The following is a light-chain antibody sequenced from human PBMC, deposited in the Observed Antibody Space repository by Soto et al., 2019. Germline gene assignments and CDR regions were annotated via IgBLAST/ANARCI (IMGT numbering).Light chain of an antibody. J-gene: IGKJ4*01. Sequence: EIVLTQSPGTLSLSPGERATLSCRASESVSSSYVAWYQQRPGQAPRLLIYGASSRATGIPDRFSGSGSGTDFTLTISRLEPEDSAVYYCQQYGRSPLTFGGGTKVEIK. CDR1: ESVSSSY. V-gene: IGKV3-20*01. CDR2: GAS. CDR3: QQYGRSPLT.